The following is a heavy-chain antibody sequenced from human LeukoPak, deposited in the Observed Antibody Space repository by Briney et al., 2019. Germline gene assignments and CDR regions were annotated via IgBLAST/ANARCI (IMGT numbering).Heavy chain of an antibody. D-gene: IGHD1-20*01. V-gene: IGHV3-48*03. CDR2: IGSSGGTI. J-gene: IGHJ4*02. Sequence: PGGSLRLSCAGSGFTFSSYGMNWVRQAPGKGLEWVSYIGSSGGTIFYADSVKGRFTISRDNANNSLYLQMNSLRAEDTAVYYCARDLSNNWKLDYWGQGTLVTVSS. CDR3: ARDLSNNWKLDY. CDR1: GFTFSSYG.